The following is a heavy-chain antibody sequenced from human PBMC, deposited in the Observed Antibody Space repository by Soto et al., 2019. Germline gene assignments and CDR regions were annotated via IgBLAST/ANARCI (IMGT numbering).Heavy chain of an antibody. CDR2: ISYDGSNK. V-gene: IGHV3-30-3*01. CDR1: GFTFSSYA. D-gene: IGHD1-26*01. CDR3: ARDLEVGATNWFDP. J-gene: IGHJ5*02. Sequence: GSLRLSCAASGFTFSSYAMHWVRQAPGKGLEWVAVISYDGSNKYYADSVKGRFTISRDNSKNTLYLQMNSLRAEDTAVYYCARDLEVGATNWFDPWGQGTLVTVSS.